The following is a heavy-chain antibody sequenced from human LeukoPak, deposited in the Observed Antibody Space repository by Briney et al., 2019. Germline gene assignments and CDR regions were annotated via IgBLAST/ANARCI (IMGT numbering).Heavy chain of an antibody. Sequence: ASVKVSCKASGGTFSSYAISWVRQAPGQGLEWMGGIIPIFGTANYAQKFQGRVTITADESTSTAYMELSSLRSEDTAVYYCASSGGNDVSDAFDIWGQGTMVTVSS. CDR1: GGTFSSYA. CDR2: IIPIFGTA. CDR3: ASSGGNDVSDAFDI. J-gene: IGHJ3*02. D-gene: IGHD4-23*01. V-gene: IGHV1-69*13.